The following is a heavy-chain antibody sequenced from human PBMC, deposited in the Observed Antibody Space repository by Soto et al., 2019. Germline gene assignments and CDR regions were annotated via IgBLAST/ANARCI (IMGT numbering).Heavy chain of an antibody. J-gene: IGHJ6*02. V-gene: IGHV1-58*01. CDR1: GFTFTSSA. CDR3: AADEKVAGNKYYYYGMDV. Sequence: QMQLVQSGPEAKKPGTSVKVSCKASGFTFTSSAVQWVRQARGQRLEWIGWIVVGSGNTNYAQKFQERVTITRDMSTSSAYMDLSSPRSEDTAVYYCAADEKVAGNKYYYYGMDVWGQGTTVTVSS. CDR2: IVVGSGNT. D-gene: IGHD6-19*01.